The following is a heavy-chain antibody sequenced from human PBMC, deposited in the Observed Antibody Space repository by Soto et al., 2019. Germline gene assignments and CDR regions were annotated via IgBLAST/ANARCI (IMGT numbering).Heavy chain of an antibody. D-gene: IGHD1-26*01. CDR3: ATQFKWGLLVYYCHY. CDR1: GGTFSSYA. V-gene: IGHV1-69*13. CDR2: INPIFGTA. Sequence: GASVKVSCKASGGTFSSYAISWVRQASGQGLEWMGGINPIFGTATYAQKFQVIVTRTAYECRSRAYMELSSLRYDDTAVYYGATQFKWGLLVYYCHYWGQRTLGRASS. J-gene: IGHJ4*02.